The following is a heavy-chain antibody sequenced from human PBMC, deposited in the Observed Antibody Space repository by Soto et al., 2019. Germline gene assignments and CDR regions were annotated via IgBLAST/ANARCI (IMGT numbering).Heavy chain of an antibody. CDR2: ISSSSSYI. J-gene: IGHJ6*02. Sequence: VQLVESGGGLVKPGGSLRLSCAASGFTFSSYSMNWVRQAPGKGLEWVSSISSSSSYIYYADSVKGRFTISRDNVKNSLYLQMNSRRADDMAVYYCASYGSGVGYYFYGMDVWGQGTTVTVSS. D-gene: IGHD3-10*01. CDR3: ASYGSGVGYYFYGMDV. CDR1: GFTFSSYS. V-gene: IGHV3-21*01.